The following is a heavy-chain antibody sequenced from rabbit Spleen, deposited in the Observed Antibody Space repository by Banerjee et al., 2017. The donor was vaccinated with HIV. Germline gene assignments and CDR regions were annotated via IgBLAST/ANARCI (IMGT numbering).Heavy chain of an antibody. CDR2: IDAGNSGFT. CDR1: GFPFSNKAV. D-gene: IGHD1-1*01. Sequence: QEQLEESGGGLFQPGGSLALTCKASGFPFSNKAVMCWVRQAPGKGLEWIACIDAGNSGFTYFASWAKGRFTISKTSSTTVTLQMTSLTAADTATYFCARSGDTSDNTGLPLWGQGTLVTVS. V-gene: IGHV1S45*01. J-gene: IGHJ3*01. CDR3: ARSGDTSDNTGLPL.